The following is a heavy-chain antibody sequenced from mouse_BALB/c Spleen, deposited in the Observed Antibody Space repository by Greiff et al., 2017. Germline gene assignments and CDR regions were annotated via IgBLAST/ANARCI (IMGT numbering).Heavy chain of an antibody. D-gene: IGHD1-1*02. Sequence: EVKLEESGPGLVKPSQSLSLTCTVTGYSITSDYAWNWIRQFPGNKLEWMGYISYSGSTSYNPSLKSRISITRDTSKNQFFLQLNSVTTEDTATYYCARKGGNFDVWGAGTTVTVSS. CDR3: ARKGGNFDV. CDR1: GYSITSDYA. J-gene: IGHJ1*01. V-gene: IGHV3-2*02. CDR2: ISYSGST.